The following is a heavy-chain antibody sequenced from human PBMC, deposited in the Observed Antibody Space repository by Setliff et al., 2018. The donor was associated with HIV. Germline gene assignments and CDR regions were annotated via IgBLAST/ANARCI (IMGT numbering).Heavy chain of an antibody. CDR2: INSNNGGT. Sequence: ASVKVSCKTSGYTFTAYYIHWVRQAPGQGLEWMGWINSNNGGTKYAQNFQGRVTMTRDTSITTAYMELGSLISDDTAVYYCAREERYYGGKGALDYWGQGRLVTSPQ. J-gene: IGHJ4*02. D-gene: IGHD3-10*01. V-gene: IGHV1-2*02. CDR3: AREERYYGGKGALDY. CDR1: GYTFTAYY.